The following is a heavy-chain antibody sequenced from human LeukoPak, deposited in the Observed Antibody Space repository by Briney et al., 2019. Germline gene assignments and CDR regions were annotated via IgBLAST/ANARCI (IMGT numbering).Heavy chain of an antibody. D-gene: IGHD6-13*01. CDR3: ARGGYSSSWPWDFDY. CDR2: IYTGGST. J-gene: IGHJ4*02. CDR1: GFTVTSNY. Sequence: GGSLRLSCAASGFTVTSNYMSWVRQAPGKGLEWVSVIYTGGSTYYADSVKGRFTISRDKSKNTLYLQMNSLKAEDTAVYYCARGGYSSSWPWDFDYWGQGTLVTVSS. V-gene: IGHV3-53*01.